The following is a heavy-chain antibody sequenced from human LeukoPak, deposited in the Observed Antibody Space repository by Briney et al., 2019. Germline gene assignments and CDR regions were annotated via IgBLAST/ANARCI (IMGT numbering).Heavy chain of an antibody. CDR3: AREMRSPRGGFDY. V-gene: IGHV4-39*07. J-gene: IGHJ4*02. D-gene: IGHD3-10*01. CDR2: MYYSGST. CDR1: SGSISSTSYY. Sequence: SETLSLTCTVSSGSISSTSYYWGWIRQPPGMGLEWIGSMYYSGSTYYNPSLKSRVTISVDTSKSQFSLKLSSVTAADTAVYYCAREMRSPRGGFDYWDQGALVTVSS.